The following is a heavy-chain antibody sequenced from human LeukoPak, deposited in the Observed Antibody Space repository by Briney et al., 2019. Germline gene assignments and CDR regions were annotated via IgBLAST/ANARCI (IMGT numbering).Heavy chain of an antibody. Sequence: SETLSLTCTVSGGSISSRSYYWDWIRQSPGKGLEWIGSVYYTGDTFYNPSLKSRVTIFEDSSKNHFSLRLSSVTAADTAVYYCARHRGRMASAGIVDYWGQGTLVTVSS. D-gene: IGHD6-13*01. V-gene: IGHV4-39*02. CDR3: ARHRGRMASAGIVDY. CDR2: VYYTGDT. CDR1: GGSISSRSYY. J-gene: IGHJ4*02.